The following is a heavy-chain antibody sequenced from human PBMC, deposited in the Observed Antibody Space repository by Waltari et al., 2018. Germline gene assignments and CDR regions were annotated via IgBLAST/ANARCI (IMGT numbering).Heavy chain of an antibody. Sequence: QLQLQESGPGLVKPSETLSLTCTVSGGSISSYYWSWIRQPPGKGLEWIGYIYYSGSTNYNPSLKSRVTISVDTSKNQFSLKLSSVTAADTAVYYCARGVAARLDYYYMDVWGKGTTVTISS. CDR2: IYYSGST. V-gene: IGHV4-59*01. CDR3: ARGVAARLDYYYMDV. J-gene: IGHJ6*03. D-gene: IGHD6-6*01. CDR1: GGSISSYY.